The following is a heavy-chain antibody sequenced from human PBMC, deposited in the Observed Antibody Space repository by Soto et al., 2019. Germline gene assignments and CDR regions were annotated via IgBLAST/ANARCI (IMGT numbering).Heavy chain of an antibody. D-gene: IGHD3-10*01. V-gene: IGHV4-4*02. CDR3: ARSIAMVRGVTTNWFDP. CDR2: IYHSGST. CDR1: SGSISSSNW. Sequence: ASETLSLTCAVSSGSISSSNWWSWVRQPPGKGLEWIGEIYHSGSTNYNPSLKSRVTISVDKSKNQFSLKLSSVTAADTAVYYCARSIAMVRGVTTNWFDPWGQGTLVTVSS. J-gene: IGHJ5*02.